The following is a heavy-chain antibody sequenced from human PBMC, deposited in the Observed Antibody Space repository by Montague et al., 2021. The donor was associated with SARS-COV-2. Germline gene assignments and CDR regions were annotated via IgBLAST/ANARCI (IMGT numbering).Heavy chain of an antibody. Sequence: SETLSLTCTVSGGSISSYYWSWIRQPPGKGLEWIGYIYYSGSTNYNPSLKSRVTISVDTSKNQFSLKLSSVTAADTAVYYCARGIPIAAALINWFDPWGQGTPVTVSS. CDR2: IYYSGST. CDR3: ARGIPIAAALINWFDP. CDR1: GGSISSYY. V-gene: IGHV4-59*01. J-gene: IGHJ5*02. D-gene: IGHD6-13*01.